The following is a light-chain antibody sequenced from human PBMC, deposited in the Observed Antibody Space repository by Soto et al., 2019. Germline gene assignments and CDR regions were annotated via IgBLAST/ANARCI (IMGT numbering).Light chain of an antibody. J-gene: IGLJ2*01. V-gene: IGLV2-14*01. CDR1: SGDVGGYNF. Sequence: QSVLTQPASVSGSPGQSITISCAGTSGDVGGYNFVSWYQQHPGQAPQLVIYEVRIRPSGISDRFSVSKSGNTASLTLSGLRAEDEGEYDCSSYTSINGLVVFGGGTKLTVL. CDR3: SSYTSINGLVV. CDR2: EVR.